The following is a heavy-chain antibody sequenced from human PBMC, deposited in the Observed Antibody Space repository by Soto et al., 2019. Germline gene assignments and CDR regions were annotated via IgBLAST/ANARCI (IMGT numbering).Heavy chain of an antibody. Sequence: GASLRLSCAASGFTFSNYAMNWVRQAPGKGLEWVSGISDGGGYTYYADSVKGRFTISRDNSKNTLYLQMTSLRADDTAVYHCAKDHFGSGSYRFDYWGQGTLVTVSS. CDR1: GFTFSNYA. V-gene: IGHV3-23*01. CDR2: ISDGGGYT. CDR3: AKDHFGSGSYRFDY. J-gene: IGHJ4*02. D-gene: IGHD3-10*01.